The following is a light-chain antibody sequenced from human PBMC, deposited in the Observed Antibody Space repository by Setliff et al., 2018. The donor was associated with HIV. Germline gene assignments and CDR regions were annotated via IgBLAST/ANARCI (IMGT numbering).Light chain of an antibody. CDR2: EVS. V-gene: IGLV2-8*01. CDR1: SSDVGGYNY. J-gene: IGLJ3*02. Sequence: QSALTQPPSASGSPGQSVTISCIGTSSDVGGYNYVSWYQQHPGKAPKLMIYEVSKRPSGVPDRFSGSKSGNTASLTVSGLQAEDEANYYCWSYAGSSTWVFGGGTKVTVL. CDR3: WSYAGSSTWV.